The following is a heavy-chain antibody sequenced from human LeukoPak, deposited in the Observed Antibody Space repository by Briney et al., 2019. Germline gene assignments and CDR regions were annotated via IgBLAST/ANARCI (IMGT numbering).Heavy chain of an antibody. Sequence: GGSLRLSCAASGFTFSDYYMSWVRQAPGKGLEWVANIKEDGSEKNYVDSVKGRFTISRENAKNSLYLQMNSLRAEDTAVYYCARDRGYSTFDYWGQGTLVTVSS. J-gene: IGHJ4*02. CDR1: GFTFSDYY. CDR2: IKEDGSEK. D-gene: IGHD4-23*01. CDR3: ARDRGYSTFDY. V-gene: IGHV3-7*01.